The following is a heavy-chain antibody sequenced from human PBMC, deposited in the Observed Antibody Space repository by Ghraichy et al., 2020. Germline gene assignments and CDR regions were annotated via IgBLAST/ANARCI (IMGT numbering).Heavy chain of an antibody. CDR1: GFTFTNYW. J-gene: IGHJ4*02. D-gene: IGHD2-2*01. V-gene: IGHV3-7*01. CDR2: IKQDGSEK. CDR3: ARVRCTSTSCFPDY. Sequence: GGSLRLSCAASGFTFTNYWMSWVRQAPVKGLEWVANIKQDGSEKYYVDSVKGRFTISRDNAKNSLYLQMNSLRADDTAVYYCARVRCTSTSCFPDYWGQGTLVTVSS.